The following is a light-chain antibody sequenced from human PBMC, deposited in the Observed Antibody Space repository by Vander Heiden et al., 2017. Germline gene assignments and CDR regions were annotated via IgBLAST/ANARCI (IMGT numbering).Light chain of an antibody. CDR1: ESISSW. J-gene: IGKJ1*01. V-gene: IGKV1-5*01. Sequence: DIQMPQSPSTLSASVGDRVTITCRASESISSWLAWYQQKPGKAPKVLIYKAFSLETGVPSRFSGSGSGTEFTLTISGLQPDDFASYYCQHYKTFPRTFGQGTKVEIK. CDR3: QHYKTFPRT. CDR2: KAF.